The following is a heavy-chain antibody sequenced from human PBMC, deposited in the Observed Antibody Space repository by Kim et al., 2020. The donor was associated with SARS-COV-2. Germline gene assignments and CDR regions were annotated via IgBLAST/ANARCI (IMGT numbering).Heavy chain of an antibody. CDR2: INPNSGGT. D-gene: IGHD1-20*01. Sequence: ASVKVSCKASGYTFTGYYMHWVRQAPGQGLEWMGRINPNSGGTNYAQKFQGRVTMTRDTSISTAYMELSRLRSDDTAVYYCARDRGGITGTDGSFDYWGQGTLVTVSS. V-gene: IGHV1-2*06. CDR1: GYTFTGYY. CDR3: ARDRGGITGTDGSFDY. J-gene: IGHJ4*02.